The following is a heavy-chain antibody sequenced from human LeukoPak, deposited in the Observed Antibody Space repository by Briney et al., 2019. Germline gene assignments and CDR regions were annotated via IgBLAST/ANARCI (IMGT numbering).Heavy chain of an antibody. J-gene: IGHJ6*03. D-gene: IGHD3-10*02. CDR1: GFTFSDYY. CDR2: ISSSGSTI. CDR3: ARDATSYVGTVYMDV. V-gene: IGHV3-11*04. Sequence: GGSLRLSCAASGFTFSDYYMSWIRQAPGKGLEWVSYISSSGSTIYYGDSVKGRFTISRDNAKNSLYLQMNSLRAEGTALYFCARDATSYVGTVYMDVWGKGTTVTISS.